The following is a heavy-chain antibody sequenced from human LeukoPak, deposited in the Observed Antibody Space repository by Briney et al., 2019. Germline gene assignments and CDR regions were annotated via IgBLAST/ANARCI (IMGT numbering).Heavy chain of an antibody. D-gene: IGHD6-6*01. V-gene: IGHV4-38-2*02. J-gene: IGHJ2*01. Sequence: SETLSLTCTVSGYSISSGYYWGWIRQPPGKGLEWIGSIYHSGSTYYNPSLKSRVTISVDTSKNQFSLKLSSVTAADTAVYYCAREGRPLGYFDLWGRGTLVTVSS. CDR2: IYHSGST. CDR1: GYSISSGYY. CDR3: AREGRPLGYFDL.